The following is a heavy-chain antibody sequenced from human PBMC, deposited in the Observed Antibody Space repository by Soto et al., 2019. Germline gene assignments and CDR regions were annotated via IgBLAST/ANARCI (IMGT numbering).Heavy chain of an antibody. CDR1: GYTFTSYG. J-gene: IGHJ6*03. V-gene: IGHV1-18*01. Sequence: ASVKVSCKASGYTFTSYGISWVRQAPGQGLEWMGWISAYNGNTNYAQKLQGRVTMTTDTSTSTAYMELRSLRSDDTAVYYCAREMIVLMVQAYMDVWGKGTTVTVSS. CDR3: AREMIVLMVQAYMDV. D-gene: IGHD2-8*01. CDR2: ISAYNGNT.